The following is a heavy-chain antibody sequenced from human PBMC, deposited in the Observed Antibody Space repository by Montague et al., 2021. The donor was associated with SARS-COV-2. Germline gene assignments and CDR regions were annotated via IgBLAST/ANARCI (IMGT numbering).Heavy chain of an antibody. J-gene: IGHJ4*02. CDR2: ISHGGTT. CDR3: AREAKAVSGRLDS. Sequence: SETLSLTCTVSSDSFSSSDWWSWVRQPPGKELDWIGEISHGGTTNCKSSLKSRVTMSIDKSKNQFSLKLTSVTAADTAVYYCAREAKAVSGRLDSWGQGTLVTASS. V-gene: IGHV4-4*02. D-gene: IGHD6-19*01. CDR1: SDSFSSSDW.